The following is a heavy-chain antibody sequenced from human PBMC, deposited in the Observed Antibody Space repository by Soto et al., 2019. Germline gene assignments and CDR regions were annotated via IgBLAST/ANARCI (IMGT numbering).Heavy chain of an antibody. J-gene: IGHJ4*02. CDR1: GFTFSSSA. V-gene: IGHV3-23*01. CDR3: TKDSHGAIISPTHDY. D-gene: IGHD2-2*01. Sequence: VHLWESGGGLVQPGESLRLSCAASGFTFSSSAMSWVRQAPGKGLEWVSTFRESGGTTHYADPVKGRFTMARDTSRNMLFLQMNSLRAEDTAIYYCTKDSHGAIISPTHDYWGQGTLVTVSS. CDR2: FRESGGTT.